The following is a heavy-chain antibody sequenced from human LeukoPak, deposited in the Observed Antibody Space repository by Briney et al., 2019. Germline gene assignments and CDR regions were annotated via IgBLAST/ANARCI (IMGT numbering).Heavy chain of an antibody. CDR1: GYTFTSYA. D-gene: IGHD6-19*01. V-gene: IGHV1-3*01. Sequence: ASVKVSCEASGYTFTSYAMHWVRQAPGQRLEWMGWINAGNGNTKYSQKFQGRVTITRDTSASTAYMELSSLRSEDTAVYYCAKVGSYSSGWAYWGQGTLVTVSS. CDR2: INAGNGNT. CDR3: AKVGSYSSGWAY. J-gene: IGHJ4*02.